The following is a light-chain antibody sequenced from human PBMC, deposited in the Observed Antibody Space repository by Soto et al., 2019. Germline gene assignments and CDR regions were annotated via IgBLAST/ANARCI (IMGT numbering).Light chain of an antibody. Sequence: EIVLTQSPGTLSLSPGERATLSCRASQSVSSSYLAWYQQKPGQAPRLLIYGASSRATGIPDRFSGSGSGTHFTLTISSLEPEDCAVYYCQQYGSFRAFGQGTKVEIK. CDR3: QQYGSFRA. CDR1: QSVSSSY. J-gene: IGKJ1*01. CDR2: GAS. V-gene: IGKV3-20*01.